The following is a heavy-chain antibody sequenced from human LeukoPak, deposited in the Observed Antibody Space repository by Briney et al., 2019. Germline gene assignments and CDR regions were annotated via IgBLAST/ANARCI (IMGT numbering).Heavy chain of an antibody. Sequence: SETLSLTCAVSGGSISSGGYYWSWIRQHPGKGLEWIGYIYYSGSTYYNPSLKSRVTISVDTSKNQFSLKLSSVTAADTAVYYCARGLRYSYGYKYFDYWGQGTLVTVSS. CDR3: ARGLRYSYGYKYFDY. D-gene: IGHD5-18*01. CDR2: IYYSGST. V-gene: IGHV4-31*11. CDR1: GGSISSGGYY. J-gene: IGHJ4*02.